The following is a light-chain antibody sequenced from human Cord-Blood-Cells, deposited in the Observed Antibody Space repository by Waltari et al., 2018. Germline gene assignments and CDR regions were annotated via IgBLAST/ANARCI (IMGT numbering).Light chain of an antibody. CDR3: QAWDSSTVV. V-gene: IGLV3-1*01. Sequence: SYELTQPPSVSVSPGQKASITCPGDKLGDTYACWYQQKPGQSPVLVIYQDSKRPSGIPERFSGSNSGNTATLTISGTQAMDEADYYCQAWDSSTVVFGGGTKLTVL. J-gene: IGLJ2*01. CDR1: KLGDTY. CDR2: QDS.